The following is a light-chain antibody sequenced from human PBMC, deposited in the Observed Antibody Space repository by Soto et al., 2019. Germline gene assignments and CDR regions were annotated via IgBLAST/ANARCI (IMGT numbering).Light chain of an antibody. V-gene: IGKV1-27*01. Sequence: DIQMTQSPSSLSASVGDRVTITCRASQDINHYLAWYQVQPGKGPKLLIYAASTLQSGVPSRFSGSGSGTDFTLTISSLQPEDVATDFCQKYNSAPRTFGQGTRVEI. CDR2: AAS. J-gene: IGKJ1*01. CDR3: QKYNSAPRT. CDR1: QDINHY.